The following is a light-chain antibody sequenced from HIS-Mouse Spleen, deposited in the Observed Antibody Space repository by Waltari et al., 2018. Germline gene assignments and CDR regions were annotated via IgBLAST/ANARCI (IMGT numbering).Light chain of an antibody. CDR3: QQYYSTQLT. CDR2: WAS. V-gene: IGKV4-1*01. CDR1: QSVLYSPNNKNY. J-gene: IGKJ4*01. Sequence: DIVMTQSPDSLAVSLGERATINCKSSQSVLYSPNNKNYLAWYQQKPGQPPKLLIYWASTRESGIPDRFSGSGSGTDFTLTISSLQAEDVAVYYCQQYYSTQLTFGGGTKVEIK.